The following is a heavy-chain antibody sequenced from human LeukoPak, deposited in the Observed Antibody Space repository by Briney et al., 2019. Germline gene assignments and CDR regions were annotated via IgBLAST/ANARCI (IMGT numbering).Heavy chain of an antibody. V-gene: IGHV1-69*04. J-gene: IGHJ4*02. CDR3: ARQGSKVYYYGSEIFDY. D-gene: IGHD3-10*01. CDR1: GGTFSSYA. Sequence: SVKVSCKASGGTFSSYAISWVRQAPGQGLEWMGRIIPILGIANYAQKFQGRVTITADKSTSTAYMELSSLRSEDTAVYYCARQGSKVYYYGSEIFDYWGQGTWSPSPQ. CDR2: IIPILGIA.